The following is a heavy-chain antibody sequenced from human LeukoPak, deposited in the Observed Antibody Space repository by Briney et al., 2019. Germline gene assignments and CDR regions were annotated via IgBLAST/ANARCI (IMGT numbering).Heavy chain of an antibody. CDR3: AREYSAFDY. CDR1: GGSISSYY. V-gene: IGHV4-59*01. CDR2: IYYSGST. J-gene: IGHJ4*02. Sequence: PSETLSLTCTVSGGSISSYYWSWIRQPPGKGLEWIGYIYYSGSTNYNPSLRSRVTISVDTSKNQFSLKLTSVTAADTAVYYCAREYSAFDYWGQGTLVTVSS. D-gene: IGHD5-12*01.